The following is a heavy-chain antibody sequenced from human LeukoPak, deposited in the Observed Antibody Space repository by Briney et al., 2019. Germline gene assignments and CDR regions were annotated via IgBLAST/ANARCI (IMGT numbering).Heavy chain of an antibody. V-gene: IGHV3-48*04. CDR1: RFIFSIYS. Sequence: TGGSLRLSCVASRFIFSIYSMHWVRQTPGKGLEWLSYISSSGSTIYYADSVKGRFTISRDNAKSSLYLHMNSLRAEDTAVYYCARGGRTTWHGMDVRGQGTTVTVSS. CDR2: ISSSGSTI. J-gene: IGHJ6*02. CDR3: ARGGRTTWHGMDV. D-gene: IGHD4-17*01.